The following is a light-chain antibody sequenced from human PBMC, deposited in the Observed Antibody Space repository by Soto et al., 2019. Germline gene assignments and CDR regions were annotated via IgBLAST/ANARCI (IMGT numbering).Light chain of an antibody. CDR1: SSDVGGYNY. CDR2: EVS. J-gene: IGLJ1*01. Sequence: QSALTQPPSASGSPGQSVTISCTGTSSDVGGYNYVSWYQHHPGKAPKLMIYEVSKRPSGVPDRFSGSKSGNTASLTVSGLQVEDEADYYCSSYAGSNNSYVFGTGIKVTVL. CDR3: SSYAGSNNSYV. V-gene: IGLV2-8*01.